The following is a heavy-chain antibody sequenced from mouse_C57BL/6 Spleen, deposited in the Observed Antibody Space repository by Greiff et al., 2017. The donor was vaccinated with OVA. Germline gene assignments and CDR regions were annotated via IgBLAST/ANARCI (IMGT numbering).Heavy chain of an antibody. V-gene: IGHV14-4*01. Sequence: VQLQQSGAELVRPGASVKLSCTASGFNIKDDYMHWVKQRPEQGLEWIGWIDPENGDTEYASKFQGKATITADTSSNTAYLQLSSLTSEDTAVYYCTSYDKGWYFDVWGTGTTVTVSS. D-gene: IGHD2-3*01. CDR1: GFNIKDDY. CDR2: IDPENGDT. J-gene: IGHJ1*03. CDR3: TSYDKGWYFDV.